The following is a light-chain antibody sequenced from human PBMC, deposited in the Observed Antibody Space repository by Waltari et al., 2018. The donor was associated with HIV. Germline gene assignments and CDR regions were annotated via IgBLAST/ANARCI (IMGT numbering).Light chain of an antibody. V-gene: IGLV1-40*01. CDR3: QSYDSSLRVVV. CDR2: DNS. CDR1: SSNIGAGYD. Sequence: QSVLTQPPSVSGAPGQRVTISCTGSSSNIGAGYDVHWYQQFPGTAPKLLIYDNSNPPAVAPDRFSGAKSGTSASLAITGLQAEDEADYYCQSYDSSLRVVVFGGGTKLTVL. J-gene: IGLJ3*02.